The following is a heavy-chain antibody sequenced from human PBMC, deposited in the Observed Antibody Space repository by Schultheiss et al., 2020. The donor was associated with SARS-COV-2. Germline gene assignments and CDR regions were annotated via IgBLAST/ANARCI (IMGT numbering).Heavy chain of an antibody. CDR3: AKPGYGSGSYYGYYYGMDV. J-gene: IGHJ6*02. D-gene: IGHD3-10*01. V-gene: IGHV3-30*18. Sequence: GGSLRLSCAASGFTFSSYAMSWVRQAPGKGLEWVAVISYDGSNKYYADSVKGRFTISRDNSKNTLYLQMNSLRAEDTAVYYCAKPGYGSGSYYGYYYGMDVWGQGTTVTVSS. CDR2: ISYDGSNK. CDR1: GFTFSSYA.